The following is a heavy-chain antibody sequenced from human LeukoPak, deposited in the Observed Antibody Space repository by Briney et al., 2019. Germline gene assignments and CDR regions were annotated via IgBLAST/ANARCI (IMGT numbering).Heavy chain of an antibody. CDR1: GYIFNSYG. D-gene: IGHD3-22*01. CDR2: VSAYNGHT. Sequence: ASVKVSCKASGYIFNSYGISWVRQAPGQGLEWMGWVSAYNGHTNYVQKFQGRVTMTTDTSTSTASMELRSLRSDDTAVYYCARAKYYYDSSGYYLPNWFDPWGQGTLVTVSS. J-gene: IGHJ5*02. CDR3: ARAKYYYDSSGYYLPNWFDP. V-gene: IGHV1-18*01.